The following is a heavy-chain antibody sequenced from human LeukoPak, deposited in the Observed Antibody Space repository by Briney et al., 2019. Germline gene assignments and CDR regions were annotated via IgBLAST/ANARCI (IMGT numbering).Heavy chain of an antibody. V-gene: IGHV2-5*01. J-gene: IGHJ4*02. D-gene: IGHD3-10*01. CDR1: GFSLSTSGVG. CDR3: AHSLEEYYYGSGSYSVPFDY. Sequence: SGPTLVKPTQTLTLTCTFSGFSLSTSGVGVGWIRQPPGKALERLALIYWNDDKRYSPSLKSRLTITKDTSKNQVVLTMTNMDPVDTATYYCAHSLEEYYYGSGSYSVPFDYWGQGTLVTVSS. CDR2: IYWNDDK.